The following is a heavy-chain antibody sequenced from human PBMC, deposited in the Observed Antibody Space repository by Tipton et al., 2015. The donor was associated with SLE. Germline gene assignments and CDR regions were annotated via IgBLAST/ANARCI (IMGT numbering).Heavy chain of an antibody. V-gene: IGHV1-69*06. CDR3: VREKSPGEYDY. Sequence: QSGAEVKKPGSSVKVSCKASGGMDSTYAVSWVRQAPGQGLEWMGRIIPIFGTPDYAQKFQDRVTITADRSTSTVYMELSSLRSGDTAIYYCVREKSPGEYDYWGQGTLVTVSS. CDR1: GGMDSTYA. D-gene: IGHD7-27*01. J-gene: IGHJ4*02. CDR2: IIPIFGTP.